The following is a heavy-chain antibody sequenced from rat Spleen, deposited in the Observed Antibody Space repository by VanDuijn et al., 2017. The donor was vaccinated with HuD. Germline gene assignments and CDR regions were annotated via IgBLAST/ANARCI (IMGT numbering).Heavy chain of an antibody. D-gene: IGHD2-7*01. J-gene: IGHJ1*01. CDR3: VRQGYLRDWYFDF. CDR2: LSYDGITT. Sequence: EVQLVESGGGLVQPGRSLKLSCAVSGFTFSNYGMAWVRQAPTKGLEWVATLSYDGITTYYRDSVKGRFTISRNNAKNTLYLEMDSLRSEDTATYYCVRQGYLRDWYFDFWGPGTMVTVSS. CDR1: GFTFSNYG. V-gene: IGHV5-29*01.